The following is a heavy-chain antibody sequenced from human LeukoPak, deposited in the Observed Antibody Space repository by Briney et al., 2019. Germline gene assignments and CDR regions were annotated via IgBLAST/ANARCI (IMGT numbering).Heavy chain of an antibody. J-gene: IGHJ4*01. CDR3: AKASDTVTTDRALDY. Sequence: GGSLRLSCGASAFTFSNYAMSWVRQAPGKGLEWVSAISSGGGAPYYADSVKGRFVMSRDNSKNTLYLQMNSPRAEDTAVYYCAKASDTVTTDRALDYWGQGTLVTVSS. V-gene: IGHV3-23*01. CDR1: AFTFSNYA. CDR2: ISSGGGAP. D-gene: IGHD4-17*01.